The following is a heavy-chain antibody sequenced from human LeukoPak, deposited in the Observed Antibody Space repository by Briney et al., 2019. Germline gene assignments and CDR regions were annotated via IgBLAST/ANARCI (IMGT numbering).Heavy chain of an antibody. CDR2: ISAYNGDT. J-gene: IGHJ4*02. CDR3: AREEYFYDWSGSRTTTDS. D-gene: IGHD3-3*01. Sequence: VASVKVSCKASGNTFNGYGITWVRQVPGQGLEWMGWISAYNGDTKYAQKLQDRVTMTTDTSTNTAYMELRSLRSGDTAVYYCAREEYFYDWSGSRTTTDSWGQGTLVTVSS. V-gene: IGHV1-18*01. CDR1: GNTFNGYG.